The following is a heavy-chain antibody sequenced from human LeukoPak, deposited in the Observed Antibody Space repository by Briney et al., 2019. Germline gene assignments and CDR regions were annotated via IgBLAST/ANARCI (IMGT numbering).Heavy chain of an antibody. Sequence: SETLSLTCTVSGGSISSSSYYWGWIRQPPGKGLEWIGSIYYSGSTYYNPSLKSRVTISVDTSKNQFSLKLNSVTAADTAVYYCASPSGYCSGGSCYNWFDPWGQGTLVTVSS. CDR1: GGSISSSSYY. CDR2: IYYSGST. D-gene: IGHD2-15*01. V-gene: IGHV4-39*01. J-gene: IGHJ5*02. CDR3: ASPSGYCSGGSCYNWFDP.